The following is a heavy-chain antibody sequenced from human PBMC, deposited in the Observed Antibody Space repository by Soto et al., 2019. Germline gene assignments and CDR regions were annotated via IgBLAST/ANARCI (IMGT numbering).Heavy chain of an antibody. CDR2: ISYDGNHQ. D-gene: IGHD3-16*01. J-gene: IGHJ4*02. V-gene: IGHV3-30*18. CDR3: AKGESTYSNFEH. Sequence: GGSLRLSCAGSGFRFSGSGIHWVRQAPGRGLEWVAVISYDGNHQYYAESVKGRFTISRDNSKNTLFLHMNSLRTEDTGVYFCAKGESTYSNFEHWGQGTLVTVSS. CDR1: GFRFSGSG.